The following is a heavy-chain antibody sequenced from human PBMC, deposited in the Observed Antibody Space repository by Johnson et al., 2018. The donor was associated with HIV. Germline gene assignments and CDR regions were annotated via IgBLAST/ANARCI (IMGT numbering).Heavy chain of an antibody. D-gene: IGHD4/OR15-4a*01. Sequence: QVQLVESGGDVVQPGMSLRLSYAASGFTFSRENMHWVRQAPDKGLHWVAIISYDGSNKYYADSVKGRLTISRDNSKNTLYLQMNSVRAEDTAVYYCARVLGSRSAFDIWGQGTMVTVSS. V-gene: IGHV3-30*14. J-gene: IGHJ3*02. CDR3: ARVLGSRSAFDI. CDR2: ISYDGSNK. CDR1: GFTFSREN.